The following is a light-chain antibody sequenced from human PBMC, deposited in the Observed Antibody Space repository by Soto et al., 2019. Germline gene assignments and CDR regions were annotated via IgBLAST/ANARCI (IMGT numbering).Light chain of an antibody. Sequence: DIVMTQSPLSLPVTPGEPASISCRSSQSLLHSNGYNYLDWYLQKPGQSPQLLISLGSNRASGVPDRFSGSGAGTDFTLKISRVEAEDVGVYYCMQALQTPPWTFGRGTKVEIK. J-gene: IGKJ1*01. V-gene: IGKV2-28*01. CDR1: QSLLHSNGYNY. CDR3: MQALQTPPWT. CDR2: LGS.